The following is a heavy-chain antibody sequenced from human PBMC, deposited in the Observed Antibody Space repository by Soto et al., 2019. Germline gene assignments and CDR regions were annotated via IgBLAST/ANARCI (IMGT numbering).Heavy chain of an antibody. D-gene: IGHD1-26*01. V-gene: IGHV3-21*01. CDR3: ARGSAFIGLDY. J-gene: IGHJ4*02. CDR2: INSYSSSI. Sequence: GGSLRLSCAASGFTFSSYDMNWVRQAPGKGLEWVSFINSYSSSIYYAESVKGRFTISRDNAKNSLFLQMNSLRAEDTAVYYCARGSAFIGLDYWGQGTQVTVSS. CDR1: GFTFSSYD.